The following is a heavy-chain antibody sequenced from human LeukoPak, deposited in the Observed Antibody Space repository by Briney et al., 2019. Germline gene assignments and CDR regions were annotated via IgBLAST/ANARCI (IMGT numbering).Heavy chain of an antibody. CDR1: GGSISSYY. V-gene: IGHV4-59*01. J-gene: IGHJ6*03. CDR3: ARDTYYYYMDV. CDR2: IYYSVST. Sequence: KPSETLSLTCTVSGGSISSYYWSWIRQPPGKGLEWIGYIYYSVSTNYNPSLKSRVTISVDASKNQFSLKLNSVTAADTALYFCARDTYYYYMDVWGKGTTVTVSS.